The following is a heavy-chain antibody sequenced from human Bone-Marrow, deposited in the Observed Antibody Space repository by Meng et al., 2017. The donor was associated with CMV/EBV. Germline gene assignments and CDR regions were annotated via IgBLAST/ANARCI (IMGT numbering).Heavy chain of an antibody. D-gene: IGHD2-15*01. Sequence: LSLTCAASGFTFSSYSMNWVRQAPGKGLEWVSSISSSSYIYYADSVKGRFTISRDNAKNSLYLQMNSLRAEDTAVYYCAREVVVVAATAYYYYGMDVWGQGTTVTVSS. CDR1: GFTFSSYS. CDR3: AREVVVVAATAYYYYGMDV. V-gene: IGHV3-21*01. CDR2: ISSSSYI. J-gene: IGHJ6*02.